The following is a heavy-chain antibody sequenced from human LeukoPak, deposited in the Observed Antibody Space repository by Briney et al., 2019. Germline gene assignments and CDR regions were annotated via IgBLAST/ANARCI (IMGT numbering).Heavy chain of an antibody. CDR2: INHSGST. D-gene: IGHD3-3*01. J-gene: IGHJ4*02. V-gene: IGHV4-34*01. CDR1: GGFFSGYY. CDR3: ARHDAFWSGLDY. Sequence: SATLSLSCAVCGGFFSGYYWSWIRKPPEERQELIGEINHSGSTNYNPSLKSRVTISVDTSKNQFSLKLSSVTAADTAVYYCARHDAFWSGLDYWGQGTLVTVSS.